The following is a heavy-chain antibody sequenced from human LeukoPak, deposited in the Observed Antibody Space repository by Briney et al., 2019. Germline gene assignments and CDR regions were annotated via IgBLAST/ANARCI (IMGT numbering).Heavy chain of an antibody. CDR3: ATRDFDF. CDR2: ISYDGNNT. CDR1: GFNFRHYG. J-gene: IGHJ4*02. Sequence: GRSLRLSCVASGFNFRHYGIRWVRQAPGKGPQWVAVISYDGNNTFYADSVKGRFTVFRDNSKNTVFLQMNNLRHEDTALYYCATRDFDFWGQGTLVTVSS. V-gene: IGHV3-30*03.